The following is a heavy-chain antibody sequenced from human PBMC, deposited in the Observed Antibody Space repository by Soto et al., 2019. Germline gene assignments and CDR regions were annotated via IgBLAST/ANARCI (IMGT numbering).Heavy chain of an antibody. CDR3: AKEFGPMEA. J-gene: IGHJ4*02. V-gene: IGHV3-30*18. CDR2: ISYDGSNK. D-gene: IGHD3-10*01. Sequence: GGSLRLSCAASGFTFSIYAMHWVRQAPGKGLGWVAVISYDGSNKYYADSVKGRFTISXXXXXXTXYXQXXXLRGEDTFVYYCAKEFGPMEAWGQGTLVTVSS. CDR1: GFTFSIYA.